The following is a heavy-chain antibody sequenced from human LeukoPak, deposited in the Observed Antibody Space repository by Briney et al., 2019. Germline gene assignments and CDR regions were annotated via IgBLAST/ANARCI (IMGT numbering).Heavy chain of an antibody. Sequence: SVKVSRKASGGTFSSYAISWVRQAPGQGLEWMGRIIPILGIANYAQKFQGRVTITADKSTSTAYMELSSLRSEDTAVYYCAQILGELSIDYWGQGTLVTVSS. V-gene: IGHV1-69*04. D-gene: IGHD3-16*02. CDR3: AQILGELSIDY. CDR1: GGTFSSYA. J-gene: IGHJ4*02. CDR2: IIPILGIA.